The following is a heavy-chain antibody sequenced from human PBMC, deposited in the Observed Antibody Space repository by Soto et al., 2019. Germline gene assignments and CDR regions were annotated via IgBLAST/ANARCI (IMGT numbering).Heavy chain of an antibody. CDR3: ARGIATGQLDP. Sequence: GASVTVSCKASAYTFTRYTMNWVRQAPGQRLEWMGWINPDNGNTKSSQKFQDRVIITRDTSASTAYMDLSSLRSEDTAVYYCARGIATGQLDPWGQGALVTVSS. CDR1: AYTFTRYT. V-gene: IGHV1-3*01. CDR2: INPDNGNT. D-gene: IGHD2-15*01. J-gene: IGHJ5*02.